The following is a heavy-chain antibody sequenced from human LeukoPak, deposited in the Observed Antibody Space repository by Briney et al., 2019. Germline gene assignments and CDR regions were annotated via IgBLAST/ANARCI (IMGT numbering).Heavy chain of an antibody. CDR3: ARAIGYCSSTSCSDNWFDP. J-gene: IGHJ5*02. V-gene: IGHV1-2*02. CDR2: INPNSGGT. Sequence: ASVKVSCKASGYTFTGYYIHWVRQAPGQGLEWMGWINPNSGGTNYAQKFQGRVTMTSDTSISTAYMELSRLRSDDTAVYYCARAIGYCSSTSCSDNWFDPWGQGTLVTVSS. D-gene: IGHD2-2*01. CDR1: GYTFTGYY.